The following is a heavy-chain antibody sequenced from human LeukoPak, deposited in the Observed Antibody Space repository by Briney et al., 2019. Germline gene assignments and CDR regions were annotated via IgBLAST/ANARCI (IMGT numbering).Heavy chain of an antibody. V-gene: IGHV3-30*01. CDR3: ARDSLTLYCSSTSCYYFYFDY. Sequence: GGSLRLSCAASGFTFSSYAMHWVRQAPGKGLEGVAVISYDGSNKYYADSVKGRFTISRDNSKNTLYLQMNSLRAEDTAAYYCARDSLTLYCSSTSCYYFYFDYWGQGTLVTVSS. J-gene: IGHJ4*02. CDR2: ISYDGSNK. CDR1: GFTFSSYA. D-gene: IGHD2-2*01.